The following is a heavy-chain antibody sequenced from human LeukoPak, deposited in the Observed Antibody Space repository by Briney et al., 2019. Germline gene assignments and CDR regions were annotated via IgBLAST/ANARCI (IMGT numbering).Heavy chain of an antibody. V-gene: IGHV1-2*02. CDR2: INPGSGGT. J-gene: IGHJ6*03. CDR3: ARDPSNYYLYYMDV. Sequence: ASVKVSCKASGSTFTDYNMHWVRQAPRQGLEWMGWINPGSGGTNYAQKFQGRVTMTRDTSISTVYMELSRLRSDDTAVYYCARDPSNYYLYYMDVWGKGTTVTVSS. CDR1: GSTFTDYN.